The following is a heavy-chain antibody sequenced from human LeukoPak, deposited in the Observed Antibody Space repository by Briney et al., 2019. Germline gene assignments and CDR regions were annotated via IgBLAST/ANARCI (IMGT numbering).Heavy chain of an antibody. J-gene: IGHJ4*02. CDR3: ARGWGPFCSSTSCYQDY. Sequence: PGGSLRLSCAASGFTFSSYGMHWVRQAPGKGLEWVAFIRYDGSNKYYADSVKGRFTISRDNSKNTLYLQMNSLRAEDTAVYYCARGWGPFCSSTSCYQDYWGQGTLVTVSS. CDR2: IRYDGSNK. V-gene: IGHV3-30*02. D-gene: IGHD2-2*01. CDR1: GFTFSSYG.